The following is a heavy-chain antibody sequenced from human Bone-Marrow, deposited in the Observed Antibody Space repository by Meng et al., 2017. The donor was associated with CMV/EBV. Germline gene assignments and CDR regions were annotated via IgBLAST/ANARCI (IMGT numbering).Heavy chain of an antibody. CDR3: ARGRNYYDSSGYYSASGGDFDY. V-gene: IGHV4-61*08. D-gene: IGHD3-22*01. CDR1: GCC. J-gene: IGHJ4*02. Sequence: GCCWSWIQQPPGQGLEWLAYIYYSGGTNYHPSLKSRVTLSVDTSKNQFSLKLSYVTAADTAVYYCARGRNYYDSSGYYSASGGDFDYWGQGTLVTVSS. CDR2: IYYSGGT.